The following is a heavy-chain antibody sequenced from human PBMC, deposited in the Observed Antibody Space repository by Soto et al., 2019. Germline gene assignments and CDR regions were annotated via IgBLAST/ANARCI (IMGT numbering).Heavy chain of an antibody. CDR2: IIPIFGTA. CDR3: ARAATRITMVREVKNAFDI. V-gene: IGHV1-69*13. J-gene: IGHJ3*02. Sequence: GASVKVSCKASGGTFSSYAISWVRQAPGQGLEWMGGIIPIFGTANYAQKFQGRVTITADESTSTAYMELSSLRSEDTAVYYCARAATRITMVREVKNAFDIWGQGTMVTVSS. D-gene: IGHD3-10*01. CDR1: GGTFSSYA.